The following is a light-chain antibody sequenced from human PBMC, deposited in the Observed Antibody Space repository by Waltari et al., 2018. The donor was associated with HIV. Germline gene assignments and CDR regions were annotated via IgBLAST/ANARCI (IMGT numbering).Light chain of an antibody. Sequence: SALTQPRSVSGSPGHSVSISCTGATSSLRDTNFVSWYQQRAGRPPRVVILDVDKCPSDVPGRFSASKSGDTASLTISGLQPDDEALYFCSAFVASSSWVFGGGT. V-gene: IGLV2-11*01. CDR1: TSSLRDTNF. CDR3: SAFVASSSWV. CDR2: DVD. J-gene: IGLJ3*02.